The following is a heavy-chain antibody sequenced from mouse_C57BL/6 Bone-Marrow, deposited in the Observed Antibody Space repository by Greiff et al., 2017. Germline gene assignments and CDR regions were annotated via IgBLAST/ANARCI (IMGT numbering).Heavy chain of an antibody. Sequence: QVQLQQPGAELVRPGTSVKLSCTASGYTFTSYWMHWVKQRPGQGLEWIGVIDPSDSYTNYNQKFKGKATLTVDTSSSTAYMQLSSLTSEDSAVYYCASRGQLRLRMDYWGQGTAVTVSS. V-gene: IGHV1-59*01. CDR1: GYTFTSYW. J-gene: IGHJ4*01. D-gene: IGHD3-2*02. CDR3: ASRGQLRLRMDY. CDR2: IDPSDSYT.